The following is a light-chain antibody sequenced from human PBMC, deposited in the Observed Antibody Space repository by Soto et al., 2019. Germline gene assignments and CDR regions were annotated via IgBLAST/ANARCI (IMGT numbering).Light chain of an antibody. Sequence: IVLTQSPGTLSLSPGERATLSCRASQSVSSSYLAWYQQKPGQAPRLLIYGASSRATGIPDRFSGSGSETDLTLTIRRLEPEDFAVYYCQQYGSSSWTFGQGTKVQIK. CDR2: GAS. V-gene: IGKV3-20*01. CDR1: QSVSSSY. CDR3: QQYGSSSWT. J-gene: IGKJ1*01.